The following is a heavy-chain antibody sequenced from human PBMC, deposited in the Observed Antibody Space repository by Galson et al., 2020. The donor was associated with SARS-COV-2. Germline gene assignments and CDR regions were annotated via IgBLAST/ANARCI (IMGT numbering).Heavy chain of an antibody. Sequence: SQTLSLTCTVSGGSISSGGYYWSWIRQHPWKGLEWIGYIYYSGSTYYNPSLKSRVTISVDTSKNQFSLKLSSVTAADTAVYYCARVRTTMIVVVITSDAFDIWGQGTMVTVSS. D-gene: IGHD3-22*01. CDR3: ARVRTTMIVVVITSDAFDI. J-gene: IGHJ3*02. V-gene: IGHV4-31*03. CDR1: GGSISSGGYY. CDR2: IYYSGST.